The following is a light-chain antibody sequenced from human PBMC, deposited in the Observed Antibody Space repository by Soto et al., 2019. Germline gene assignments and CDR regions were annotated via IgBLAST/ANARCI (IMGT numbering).Light chain of an antibody. CDR2: GAS. J-gene: IGKJ1*01. CDR1: QSLSSN. Sequence: EIVMTQSPATLSVSPGERATLSCRASQSLSSNLAWYQQKPGQAPRLLIYGASTRATDIPARFSGSGSGTEFTLTITSLQSEDFAVYYCRQYNNWPLTFGQGTKVEI. V-gene: IGKV3-15*01. CDR3: RQYNNWPLT.